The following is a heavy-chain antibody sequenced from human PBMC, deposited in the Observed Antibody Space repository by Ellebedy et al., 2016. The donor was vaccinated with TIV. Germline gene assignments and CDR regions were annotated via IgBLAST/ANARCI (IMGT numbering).Heavy chain of an antibody. V-gene: IGHV4-30-2*03. CDR1: GGSISSGGYS. CDR3: ATTVTTTGFDY. D-gene: IGHD4-11*01. J-gene: IGHJ4*02. CDR2: IYHSGST. Sequence: SETLSLTXAVSGGSISSGGYSWSWIRQPPGKGLEWIGNIYHSGSTYYNPSLKSRVTISVDTSKNQFSLKLSSVTAADTAVYYCATTVTTTGFDYWGQGTLVTVSS.